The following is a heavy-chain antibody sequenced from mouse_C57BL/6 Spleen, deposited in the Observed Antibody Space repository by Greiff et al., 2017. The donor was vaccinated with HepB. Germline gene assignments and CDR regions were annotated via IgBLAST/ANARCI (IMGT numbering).Heavy chain of an antibody. CDR2: IRNKANGYTT. D-gene: IGHD4-1*02. Sequence: EVMLVESGGGLVQPGGSLSLSCAASGFTFTDYYMSWVRQPPGKALEWLGFIRNKANGYTTEYSASVKGRFTISRDNSQSILYLQMNALRAEDSATYYCAISPTVTGSFAYWGQGTLVTVSA. CDR3: AISPTVTGSFAY. V-gene: IGHV7-3*01. J-gene: IGHJ3*01. CDR1: GFTFTDYY.